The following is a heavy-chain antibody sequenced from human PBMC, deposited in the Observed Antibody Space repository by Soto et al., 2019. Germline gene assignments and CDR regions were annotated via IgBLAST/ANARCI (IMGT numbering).Heavy chain of an antibody. CDR2: ISYSGST. CDR1: GGSISDFY. Sequence: SETLSLTCTVSGGSISDFYWSWIRQPPGKGLEWIGYISYSGSTNYNPSLKSRVTISVDTSKNQFSLNLRSMSPADTAVYYCARVGGLAARTFDYWCPGTLVTVSS. D-gene: IGHD6-6*01. CDR3: ARVGGLAARTFDY. J-gene: IGHJ4*02. V-gene: IGHV4-59*01.